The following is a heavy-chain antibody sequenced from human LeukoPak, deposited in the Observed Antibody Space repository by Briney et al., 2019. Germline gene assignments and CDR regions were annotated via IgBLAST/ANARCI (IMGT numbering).Heavy chain of an antibody. D-gene: IGHD1-1*01. CDR1: GGSISSSNNY. V-gene: IGHV4-39*01. J-gene: IGHJ6*02. CDR3: ARPLTSTNYYYGMDV. Sequence: SETLSLTCTVSGGSISSSNNYWGWIRQPPGKGLEWIGNIYYSGSTYYNPSLKSRVTISVDTPKNQFSLKLSSVTAADTAVYYCARPLTSTNYYYGMDVWGQGTTVTVSS. CDR2: IYYSGST.